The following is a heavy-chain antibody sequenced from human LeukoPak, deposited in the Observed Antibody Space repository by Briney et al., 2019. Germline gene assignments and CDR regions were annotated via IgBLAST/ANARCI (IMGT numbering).Heavy chain of an antibody. CDR3: ARDQEAYYYDSSGYYWVY. J-gene: IGHJ4*02. V-gene: IGHV1-8*01. CDR1: GYTFTSYD. D-gene: IGHD3-22*01. CDR2: MNPNSGNT. Sequence: EASVKVSCKASGYTFTSYDINWVRQATGQGLEWMGWMNPNSGNTGYAQKFQGRVTMTRNTSISTAYMELSSLRSEDTAVYYCARDQEAYYYDSSGYYWVYWGQGTLVTVSS.